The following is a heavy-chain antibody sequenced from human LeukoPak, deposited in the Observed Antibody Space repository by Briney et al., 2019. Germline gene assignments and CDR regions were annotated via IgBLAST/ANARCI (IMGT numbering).Heavy chain of an antibody. CDR2: ISSASDYT. V-gene: IGHV3-11*05. D-gene: IGHD1-7*01. CDR3: ATENYNRLGN. Sequence: PGGSLRLSCAASGFTFRDYYMSWIRQAPGKGLEWVSYISSASDYTNYADSVKGRFTVSRDNAKNSLYLQLNSLRAEDTAVYYCATENYNRLGNWGQGTLVTVSS. J-gene: IGHJ1*01. CDR1: GFTFRDYY.